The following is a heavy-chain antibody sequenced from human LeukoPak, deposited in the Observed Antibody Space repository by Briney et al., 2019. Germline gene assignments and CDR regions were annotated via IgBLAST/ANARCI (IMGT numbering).Heavy chain of an antibody. Sequence: SETLSLTCTVSGGSISSSSYYWGWIRQPPGKGLEWIGSIYYSGSTYYNPSLKSRVTISVDTSKNQFSLKLSSVTAADTAVYYCARVSWGSSSWYVDHWGQGTLVTVSS. CDR2: IYYSGST. CDR1: GGSISSSSYY. V-gene: IGHV4-39*07. D-gene: IGHD6-13*01. J-gene: IGHJ4*02. CDR3: ARVSWGSSSWYVDH.